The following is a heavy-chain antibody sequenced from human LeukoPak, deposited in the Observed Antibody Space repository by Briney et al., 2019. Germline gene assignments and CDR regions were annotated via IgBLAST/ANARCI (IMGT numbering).Heavy chain of an antibody. CDR1: GGTFSSYA. V-gene: IGHV1-69*05. Sequence: SVKVSCKASGGTFSSYAISWVRQAPAQGLEWMGRIIPIFGTANYAQKFQGRVTITTDESTSTAYMELSSLRSEDTAVYYCARDVPREYYYDSSGHWDYWGQGTLVTVSS. D-gene: IGHD3-22*01. J-gene: IGHJ4*01. CDR3: ARDVPREYYYDSSGHWDY. CDR2: IIPIFGTA.